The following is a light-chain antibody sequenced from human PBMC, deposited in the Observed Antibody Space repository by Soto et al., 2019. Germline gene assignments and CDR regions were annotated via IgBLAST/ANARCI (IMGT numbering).Light chain of an antibody. J-gene: IGLJ1*01. Sequence: QSVLTQPPSASGTPGQRVTISCSGSSSNIGSNYVYWYQQLPGTAPKLLIYRSNQRPSGVPDRFSGSKSGTSASLAISGLRSEDEADYYCASWDDSLSGYVFGTGTKFTVL. CDR2: RSN. CDR3: ASWDDSLSGYV. V-gene: IGLV1-47*01. CDR1: SSNIGSNY.